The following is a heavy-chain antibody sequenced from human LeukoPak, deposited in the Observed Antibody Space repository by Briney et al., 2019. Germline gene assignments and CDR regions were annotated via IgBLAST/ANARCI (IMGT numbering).Heavy chain of an antibody. D-gene: IGHD5-12*01. Sequence: QPGGSLRLSCAASAFSVGSNYMTWVRQAPGKGLEWVSLIYSGGSTYYADSVKGRFTISRDNSKKTLYLQMNSIRAEDAAVYYCARGPRGYHNLGGQGPLVPVPS. CDR1: AFSVGSNY. CDR2: IYSGGST. CDR3: ARGPRGYHNL. V-gene: IGHV3-66*01. J-gene: IGHJ4*02.